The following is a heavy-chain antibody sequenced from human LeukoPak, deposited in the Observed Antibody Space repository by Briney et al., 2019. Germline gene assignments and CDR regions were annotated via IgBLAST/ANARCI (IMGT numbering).Heavy chain of an antibody. V-gene: IGHV1-18*01. CDR2: ISAYNGNT. J-gene: IGHJ4*02. CDR1: GYTFTSYG. D-gene: IGHD3-22*01. Sequence: RASVKVSCKASGYTFTSYGISWVRQAPGQGLEWMGWISAYNGNTNYAQKLQGRVTMTTDTSTSTAYMELRSLRSDDTAVYYCARGQGDYYYDSSGYGFDYWGQGTLVTVSS. CDR3: ARGQGDYYYDSSGYGFDY.